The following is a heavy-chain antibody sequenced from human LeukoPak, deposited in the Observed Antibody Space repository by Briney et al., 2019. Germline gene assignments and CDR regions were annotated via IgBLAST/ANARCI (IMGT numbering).Heavy chain of an antibody. CDR1: GYTFTGYY. CDR3: ARNPKSSARPLLFDY. J-gene: IGHJ4*02. Sequence: ASVKVSCKASGYTFTGYYMHWVRQAPGQGLEWMGWINPNGGGTNYAQKFQGRVTMARDTSISTAYMELSRLRSDDTAVYYCARNPKSSARPLLFDYWGQGTLVTVSS. V-gene: IGHV1-2*02. CDR2: INPNGGGT. D-gene: IGHD6-6*01.